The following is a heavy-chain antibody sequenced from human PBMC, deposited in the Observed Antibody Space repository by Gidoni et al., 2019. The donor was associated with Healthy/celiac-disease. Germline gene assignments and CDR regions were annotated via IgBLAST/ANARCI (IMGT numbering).Heavy chain of an antibody. D-gene: IGHD3-22*01. Sequence: QVQLVQSGAEVKKPGASVKVSCQASGYTFTGYYMHWVRQAPGQGLEWMGWINPNSGGTNYAQKFQGRVTMTRDTSISTAYMELSSLRSDDTAVYYCARDSPASWYYDSSGRFDYWGQGTLVTVSS. J-gene: IGHJ4*02. CDR2: INPNSGGT. CDR1: GYTFTGYY. CDR3: ARDSPASWYYDSSGRFDY. V-gene: IGHV1-2*02.